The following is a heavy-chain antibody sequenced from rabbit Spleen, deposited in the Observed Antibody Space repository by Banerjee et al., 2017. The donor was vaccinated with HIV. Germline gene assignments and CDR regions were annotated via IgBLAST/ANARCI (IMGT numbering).Heavy chain of an antibody. CDR1: GFDFSYYG. V-gene: IGHV1S45*01. Sequence: QEQLVESGGGLVQPGGSLKLPCKASGFDFSYYGVSWVRQAPGKGLEWIACINTYTGKSVYASWATGRFTISRTSSITVTLQMTSLTAADTATYFCARDTSSSFSSYGMDLWGPGTLVTVS. CDR2: INTYTGKS. D-gene: IGHD1-1*01. J-gene: IGHJ6*01. CDR3: ARDTSSSFSSYGMDL.